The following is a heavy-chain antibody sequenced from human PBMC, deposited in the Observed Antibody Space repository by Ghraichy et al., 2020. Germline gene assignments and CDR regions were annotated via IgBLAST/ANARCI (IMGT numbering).Heavy chain of an antibody. J-gene: IGHJ4*02. CDR1: GFTFNNYA. D-gene: IGHD4-23*01. V-gene: IGHV3-23*01. CDR2: ISGSADTT. CDR3: AWHSRWSDFDC. Sequence: GGSLRLSCAASGFTFNNYAMSWVRQAPGKGLEWVSAISGSADTTYYANSVRGRFTISRDNSKNSVYLQMNSLRAEDTAVYYCAWHSRWSDFDCWGQGTLVIVSS.